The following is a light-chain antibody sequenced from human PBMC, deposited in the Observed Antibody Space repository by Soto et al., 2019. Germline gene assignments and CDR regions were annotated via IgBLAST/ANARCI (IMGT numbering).Light chain of an antibody. J-gene: IGKJ1*01. CDR1: QSFLYSANDENY. V-gene: IGKV4-1*01. CDR3: QQYYTTPWA. CDR2: WAS. Sequence: DIVMTQSPASLAVSLGERATINCKSSQSFLYSANDENYLAWYQQKPGQPPKLLIYWASTRESGVPDRFSGSGSRTDFTLAISSLQAEDVAVYYCQQYYTTPWAFGQGTKVDNK.